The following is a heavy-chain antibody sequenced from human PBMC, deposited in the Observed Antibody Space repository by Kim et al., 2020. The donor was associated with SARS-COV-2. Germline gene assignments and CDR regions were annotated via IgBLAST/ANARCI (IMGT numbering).Heavy chain of an antibody. V-gene: IGHV4-59*01. J-gene: IGHJ4*02. CDR2: IYYTGST. D-gene: IGHD3-10*01. CDR1: GGSISSYY. CDR3: ARGNVYYSSGSYLYYFDY. Sequence: SETLSLTCTVSGGSISSYYWNWIRQPPGKGPEWIGYIYYTGSTNYNPSLKSRVTISVDTSENQFSLKLSSVTAADTAVYYCARGNVYYSSGSYLYYFDYWGQGTLVTVSS.